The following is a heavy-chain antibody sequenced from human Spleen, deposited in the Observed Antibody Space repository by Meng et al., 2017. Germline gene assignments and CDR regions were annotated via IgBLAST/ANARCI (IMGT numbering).Heavy chain of an antibody. Sequence: QVQLQESGPGLVKPSQTLSLPCTVSGGSITSGGYYWSWIRQHPGKGLEWIGYIYYSGSTHYNPSLKSRVTISVDTSKNQFSLKLSSVTAADTAVYYCAREWEQSYFDYWGQGTLVTVSS. J-gene: IGHJ4*02. CDR1: GGSITSGGYY. CDR2: IYYSGST. D-gene: IGHD1-26*01. CDR3: AREWEQSYFDY. V-gene: IGHV4-31*03.